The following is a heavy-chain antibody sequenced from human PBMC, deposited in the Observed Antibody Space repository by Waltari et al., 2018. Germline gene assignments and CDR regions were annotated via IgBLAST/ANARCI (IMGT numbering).Heavy chain of an antibody. CDR1: GFPFSSSA. J-gene: IGHJ4*02. Sequence: EVQLVESGGGLVQPGGSLRLSCAASGFPFSSSAMRWVRQAPGKGLEWCSVSDGSGGSTYYADSVKGRFTISRDNSKNTLYLQMNSLRAEDTAVYYCAKDYYDSSGWDYWGQGTLVTVSS. V-gene: IGHV3-23*04. D-gene: IGHD3-22*01. CDR3: AKDYYDSSGWDY. CDR2: SDGSGGST.